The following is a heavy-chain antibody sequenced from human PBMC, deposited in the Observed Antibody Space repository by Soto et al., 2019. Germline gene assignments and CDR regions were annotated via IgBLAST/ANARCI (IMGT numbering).Heavy chain of an antibody. D-gene: IGHD3-16*01. V-gene: IGHV1-69*01. J-gene: IGHJ6*02. CDR3: ARLSLGDPYYYYGMDV. Sequence: QVQLVESGGGVVQPGRSLRLSCAASGFTFSSYGMHWVRQAPGKGLEWVGGIIPIFGTANYAQKFQGRVTITADESTSTAYMELSSLRSEDTAVYYCARLSLGDPYYYYGMDVWGQGTTVTVSS. CDR1: GFTFSSYG. CDR2: IIPIFGTA.